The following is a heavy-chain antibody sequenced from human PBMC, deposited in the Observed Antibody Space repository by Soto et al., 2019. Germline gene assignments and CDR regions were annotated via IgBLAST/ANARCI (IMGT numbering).Heavy chain of an antibody. CDR3: ARVEGRFYYGMDV. V-gene: IGHV4-4*02. J-gene: IGHJ6*02. CDR2: IYHSGSA. CDR1: GGSISSSNC. Sequence: QVQLQESGPGLVKPSGTLSLTCAVSGGSISSSNCWSWVRQPPGKGLEWIGEIYHSGSANYNPSLNGRAPXSXDXXKNQFSLKLSSVTAADTAVYYWARVEGRFYYGMDVWGQGTTVTVSS.